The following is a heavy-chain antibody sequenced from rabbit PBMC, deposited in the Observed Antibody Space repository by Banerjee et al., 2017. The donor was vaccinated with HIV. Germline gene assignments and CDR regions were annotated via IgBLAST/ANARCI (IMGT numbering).Heavy chain of an antibody. V-gene: IGHV1S43*01. CDR3: ARAGGFENYFNL. CDR2: IYAGSSGST. CDR1: GIDFSSYYY. Sequence: QSLEESGGDLVKPGASLTLTCTASGIDFSSYYYMCWVRQAPGKGLEWIGCIYAGSSGSTWYASWVNGRFSISRSTSLNTVTLQMTSLTAADTATYFCARAGGFENYFNLWGPGTLVTDS. J-gene: IGHJ4*01. D-gene: IGHD1-1*01.